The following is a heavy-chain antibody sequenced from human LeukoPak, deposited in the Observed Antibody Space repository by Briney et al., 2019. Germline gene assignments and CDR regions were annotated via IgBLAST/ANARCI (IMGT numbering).Heavy chain of an antibody. D-gene: IGHD2-2*01. CDR1: GFTFSSYG. CDR3: AKDLTDIVVVPAAIPPPKYYYYGMDV. J-gene: IGHJ6*02. V-gene: IGHV3-30*18. CDR2: ISYDGSNK. Sequence: GGSLRLSCAASGFTFSSYGMHWVRQAPGKGLEWMAVISYDGSNKYYADSVKGRFTISRDNSKNTLYLQMNSLRAEDTAVYYCAKDLTDIVVVPAAIPPPKYYYYGMDVWGQGTTVTVSS.